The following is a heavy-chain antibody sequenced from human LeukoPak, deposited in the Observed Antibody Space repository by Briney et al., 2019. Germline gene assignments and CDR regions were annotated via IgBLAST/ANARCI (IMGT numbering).Heavy chain of an antibody. D-gene: IGHD4-17*01. CDR2: ISSSSYI. CDR1: GFTFSSYS. V-gene: IGHV3-21*01. CDR3: ARVGNIMTTVTTRALDI. J-gene: IGHJ3*02. Sequence: PGGSLRLSCAASGFTFSSYSMNWVRQAPGKGLEWVSSISSSSYIYYADSVKGRFTISRDNAKNSLYLQMNSLRAEDTAVYYCARVGNIMTTVTTRALDIWGQGTMVTVSS.